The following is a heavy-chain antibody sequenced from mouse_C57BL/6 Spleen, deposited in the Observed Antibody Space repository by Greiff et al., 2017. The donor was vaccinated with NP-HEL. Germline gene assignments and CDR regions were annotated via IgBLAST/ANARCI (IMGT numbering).Heavy chain of an antibody. Sequence: QVQLQQSGAELVRPGSSVKLSCKASGYTFTSYWMDWVKQRPGQGLEWIGNIYPSDSETHYNQKFKDKATLTVDKSSSTAYMQLSSLTSEDSAVYYCARRGIVTTGFDGWGQGTTLTVSS. CDR1: GYTFTSYW. CDR3: ARRGIVTTGFDG. J-gene: IGHJ2*01. V-gene: IGHV1-61*01. CDR2: IYPSDSET. D-gene: IGHD2-12*01.